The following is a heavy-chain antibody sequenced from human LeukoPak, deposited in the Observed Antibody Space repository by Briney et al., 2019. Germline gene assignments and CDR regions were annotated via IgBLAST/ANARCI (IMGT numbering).Heavy chain of an antibody. CDR2: IYYSGST. V-gene: IGHV4-39*07. J-gene: IGHJ4*02. D-gene: IGHD5-18*01. CDR3: ARGSAWIQLWSPDFDY. Sequence: SETLSLTCTVSSGSISSYYWGWIRQPPGKGLEWIGSIYYSGSTYYNPSLKSRVTISVDTSKNQFSLKLSSVTAADTAVYYCARGSAWIQLWSPDFDYWGQGTLVTVSS. CDR1: SGSISSYY.